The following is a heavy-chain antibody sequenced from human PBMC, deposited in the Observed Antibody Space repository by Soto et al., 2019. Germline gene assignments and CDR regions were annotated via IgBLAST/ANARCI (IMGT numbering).Heavy chain of an antibody. CDR3: AREEFCGGDCNYYLDY. J-gene: IGHJ4*02. CDR2: IIPILGIA. Sequence: SVKVSCKASGGTFSSYTFSWVRQAPGQGLEWVGRIIPILGIADYAQKFQGRVTITADKSTSTAYMDLSSLTSEDTAVYYCAREEFCGGDCNYYLDYWGQGTPVTVSS. CDR1: GGTFSSYT. D-gene: IGHD2-21*02. V-gene: IGHV1-69*04.